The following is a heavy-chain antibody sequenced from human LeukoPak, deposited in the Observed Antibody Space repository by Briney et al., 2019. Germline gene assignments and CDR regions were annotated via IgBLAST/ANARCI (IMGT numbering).Heavy chain of an antibody. V-gene: IGHV6-1*01. Sequence: SQTLSLTCAISGDSVSSNSGTWNWIRQSPSRGLEWLGRTYYRSTWYNDYAVSVRGRIIVNPDTSKNQFSLHLNSVTPEDTAVYYCARRLTQYDCFDPWGQGILVTVSS. D-gene: IGHD2-2*01. CDR2: TYYRSTWYN. CDR1: GDSVSSNSGT. J-gene: IGHJ5*02. CDR3: ARRLTQYDCFDP.